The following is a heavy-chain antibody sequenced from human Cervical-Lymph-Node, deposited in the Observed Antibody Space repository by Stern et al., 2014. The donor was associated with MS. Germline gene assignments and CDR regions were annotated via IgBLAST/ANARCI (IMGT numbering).Heavy chain of an antibody. V-gene: IGHV3-30*03. D-gene: IGHD2-8*01. J-gene: IGHJ4*02. CDR3: ARDYEDTSMLFDH. CDR2: ISYDGNHK. Sequence: VQLVESGGAVVQPGRSLRLSCAASGFTFSSYGMHWVRQAPGQGLAWVAVISYDGNHKYYAASVKGRFTISRDNSKNTLHLQMNSVTPDDTAIYYCARDYEDTSMLFDHWGQGTLVTVSS. CDR1: GFTFSSYG.